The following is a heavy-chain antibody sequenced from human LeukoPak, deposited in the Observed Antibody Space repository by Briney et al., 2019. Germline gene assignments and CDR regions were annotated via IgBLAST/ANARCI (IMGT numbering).Heavy chain of an antibody. J-gene: IGHJ6*03. V-gene: IGHV3-49*04. CDR2: IRSKAYGGTT. Sequence: GGSLRLSCTPSGFTFGDYAMSWVRQAPGKGLEWVGFIRSKAYGGTTEYAASVKGRFTISRDDSKSIAYLQMNSLKTEDTAVYYCTRVTLYGSGSYYTSYHYYYMDVWGTGTTVTVSS. CDR3: TRVTLYGSGSYYTSYHYYYMDV. D-gene: IGHD3-10*01. CDR1: GFTFGDYA.